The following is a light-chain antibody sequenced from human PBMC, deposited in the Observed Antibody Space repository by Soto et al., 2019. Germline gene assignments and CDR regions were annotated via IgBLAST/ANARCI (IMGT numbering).Light chain of an antibody. Sequence: DIQMTQSPSTLSASVGDRVTFTCRASQSVSSWLAWYQQKPGKASKLLIYDDSTLESGVPSRFSGSGSGTVFTLTITSLQPDDCATYYCQQFHSYSPTFGQGTKVELK. CDR2: DDS. V-gene: IGKV1-5*01. CDR3: QQFHSYSPT. J-gene: IGKJ1*01. CDR1: QSVSSW.